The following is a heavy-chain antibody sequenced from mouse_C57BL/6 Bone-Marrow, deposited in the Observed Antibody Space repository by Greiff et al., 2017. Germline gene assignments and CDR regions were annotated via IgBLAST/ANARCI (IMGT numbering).Heavy chain of an antibody. Sequence: QVQLQQSGAELAKPGASVKLSCKASGYTFTSYWMHWVKQRPGQGLEWIGYINPSSGYTKYNQKFKEKATLTADKSSGTAYMQLSSLTLEAAAVYSWAREFILLRACFAYWGQETLVPF. V-gene: IGHV1-7*01. J-gene: IGHJ3*01. CDR3: AREFILLRACFAY. CDR2: INPSSGYT. D-gene: IGHD1-1*01. CDR1: GYTFTSYW.